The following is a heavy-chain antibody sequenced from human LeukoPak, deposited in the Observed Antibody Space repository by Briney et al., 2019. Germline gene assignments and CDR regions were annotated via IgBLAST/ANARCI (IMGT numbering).Heavy chain of an antibody. CDR2: IYYSGST. Sequence: SETLSLTCTVSGGSISSNDYYWDWIRQPPGMGLEYIGSIYYSGSTYYNPSLKSRVTISVDTSKNQFSLKLSSVTAADTAVYYCARHRGSSSLFDYWGQGTLVTVSP. J-gene: IGHJ4*02. V-gene: IGHV4-39*01. CDR1: GGSISSNDYY. D-gene: IGHD6-6*01. CDR3: ARHRGSSSLFDY.